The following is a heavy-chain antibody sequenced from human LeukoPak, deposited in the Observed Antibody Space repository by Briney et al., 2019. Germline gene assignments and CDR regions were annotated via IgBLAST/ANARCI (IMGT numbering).Heavy chain of an antibody. Sequence: PGRSLRLSCAASGLTFSSYGMHWVRQAPGKGLEWVAVISYDGSNKYYADSVKGRFTISRDNSKNTLYLQMNSLRAEDTAVYYCAKVYPRYCSGGSCYGIPDYWGQGTLVTVSS. CDR1: GLTFSSYG. CDR2: ISYDGSNK. CDR3: AKVYPRYCSGGSCYGIPDY. J-gene: IGHJ4*02. D-gene: IGHD2-15*01. V-gene: IGHV3-30*18.